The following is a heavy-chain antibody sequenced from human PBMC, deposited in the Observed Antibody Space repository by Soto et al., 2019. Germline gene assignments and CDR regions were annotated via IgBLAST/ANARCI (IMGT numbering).Heavy chain of an antibody. Sequence: QVQLQESGPGLVKPSETLSLTCTVSGGSISSYYWSWIRQPPGKGLEWIGYIYYSGSTNYNPSLKSRVTRSADTSKNQFSLKLRAVTAADTAVYYCARAWGEAFDYWGQGTLVTVSS. CDR2: IYYSGST. CDR3: ARAWGEAFDY. CDR1: GGSISSYY. D-gene: IGHD3-16*01. J-gene: IGHJ4*02. V-gene: IGHV4-59*01.